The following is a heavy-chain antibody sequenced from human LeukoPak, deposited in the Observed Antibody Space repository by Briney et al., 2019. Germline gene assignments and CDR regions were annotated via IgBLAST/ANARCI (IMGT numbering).Heavy chain of an antibody. Sequence: ASVKVSCKASGYSFTSYYMYWVRQAPGQGLEWMGIINPSGDSTSYAQKFQGRVTLTRDTSTSTVYMELSSLRSEDTAVYYCARGRYDILTGYYFAANWFDPWGQGTLVTVSS. V-gene: IGHV1-46*01. J-gene: IGHJ5*02. CDR3: ARGRYDILTGYYFAANWFDP. CDR2: INPSGDST. D-gene: IGHD3-9*01. CDR1: GYSFTSYY.